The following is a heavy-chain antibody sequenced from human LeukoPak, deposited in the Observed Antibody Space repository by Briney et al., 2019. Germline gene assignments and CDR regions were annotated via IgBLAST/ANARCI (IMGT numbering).Heavy chain of an antibody. Sequence: SETLSLTCTVSGYSISSGYYWGWIRQPPGKGLEWIGSIYHSGSTYYNPSLKSRVTISVDTSKNQFSLKLSSVTAADTAVYYCARRSSGWYRHWFDPRGQGTLVTVSS. CDR1: GYSISSGYY. CDR2: IYHSGST. CDR3: ARRSSGWYRHWFDP. J-gene: IGHJ5*02. D-gene: IGHD6-19*01. V-gene: IGHV4-38-2*02.